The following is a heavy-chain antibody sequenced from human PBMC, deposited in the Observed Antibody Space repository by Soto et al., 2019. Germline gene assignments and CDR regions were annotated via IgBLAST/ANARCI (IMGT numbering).Heavy chain of an antibody. J-gene: IGHJ6*02. CDR2: ISGSGGST. CDR1: GFTFSSYA. Sequence: GGSLRLSCAASGFTFSSYAMSWVRQAPGKGLEWVSAISGSGGSTYYADSVKGRVTMTTDTSTSTAYMELRSLRSDDTAVYYCARGSGWYQWMDVWGQGTTVTVSS. CDR3: ARGSGWYQWMDV. D-gene: IGHD6-19*01. V-gene: IGHV3-23*01.